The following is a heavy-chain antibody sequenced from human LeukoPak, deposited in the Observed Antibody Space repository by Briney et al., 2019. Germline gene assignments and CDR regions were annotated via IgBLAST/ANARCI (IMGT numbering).Heavy chain of an antibody. J-gene: IGHJ4*02. CDR1: GFTFSSYG. CDR3: AKVGSYDSSGCFDY. CDR2: IRYDGSNK. D-gene: IGHD3-22*01. V-gene: IGHV3-30*02. Sequence: PGGSLRLSCAASGFTFSSYGMHWVRQAPGKGLEWVAFIRYDGSNKYYADSVKGRFTISRDNSKNTLYLQMNSLRAEDTAVYYCAKVGSYDSSGCFDYWGQGTLVTVSS.